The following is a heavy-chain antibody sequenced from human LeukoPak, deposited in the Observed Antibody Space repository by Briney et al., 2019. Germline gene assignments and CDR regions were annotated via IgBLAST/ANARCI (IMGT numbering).Heavy chain of an antibody. CDR2: VNLQGST. CDR3: AREGGPYRPLDY. Sequence: SGTLSLTCGVSGGSITSTNYWTWVRQPPGKGLEWIGEVNLQGSTNYNPSLMGRVAISVDMSENHISLQLTSVTAADTAVYYCAREGGPYRPLDYSGQGTLVTVSS. J-gene: IGHJ4*02. V-gene: IGHV4-4*02. CDR1: GGSITSTNY.